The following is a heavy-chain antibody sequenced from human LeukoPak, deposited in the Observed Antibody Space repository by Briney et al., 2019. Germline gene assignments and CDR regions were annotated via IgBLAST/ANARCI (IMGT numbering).Heavy chain of an antibody. J-gene: IGHJ3*02. Sequence: SETLSLTCTVSGGSISSYYWSWIRQPPGKGLEWIGYIYYSGSTNYNPSLKSRVTISVDTSKNQFSLKLSSVTAADTAVYYSARVEYYDILTGYLPDAFDIWGQGTMVTVSS. CDR2: IYYSGST. CDR3: ARVEYYDILTGYLPDAFDI. V-gene: IGHV4-59*01. CDR1: GGSISSYY. D-gene: IGHD3-9*01.